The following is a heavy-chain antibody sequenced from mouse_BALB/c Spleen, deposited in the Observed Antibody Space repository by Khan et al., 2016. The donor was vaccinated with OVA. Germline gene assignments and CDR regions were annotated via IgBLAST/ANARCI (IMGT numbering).Heavy chain of an antibody. CDR3: SRPGGYYAWFDY. D-gene: IGHD2-3*01. CDR2: IRLKSNNSAT. J-gene: IGHJ3*01. V-gene: IGHV6-6*02. Sequence: EVKLEESGGGLVQPGGSMTLSCVASGFTFSNFWMNWVRQSPEKGLEWVAEIRLKSNNSATHYAVSVQGRFTISRDDSKSSVYLQMDNLRAEDTGNYYCSRPGGYYAWFDYWGQGTLVTVSA. CDR1: GFTFSNFW.